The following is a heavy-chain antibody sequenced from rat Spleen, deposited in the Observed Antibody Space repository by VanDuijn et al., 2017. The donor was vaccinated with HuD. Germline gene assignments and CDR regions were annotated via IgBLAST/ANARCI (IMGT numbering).Heavy chain of an antibody. CDR2: ISYEGSST. V-gene: IGHV5-22*01. CDR3: ATGMQPRD. Sequence: EVQLVESGGGLVQPGRSLKLSCAASGFTFSDYYMAWVRQAPKKGLAWVASISYEGSSTYYGDNVKGRFTISRDNAKRALYLQMNSLRSEDTATYYCATGMQPRDWGQGVMVTVSS. CDR1: GFTFSDYY. J-gene: IGHJ2*01. D-gene: IGHD1-2*01.